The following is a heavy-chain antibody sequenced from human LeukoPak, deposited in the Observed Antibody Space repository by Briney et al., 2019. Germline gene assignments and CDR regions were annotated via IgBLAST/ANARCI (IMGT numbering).Heavy chain of an antibody. D-gene: IGHD1-26*01. J-gene: IGHJ5*02. CDR3: ARRVGATGWFDP. CDR2: IDPSDSYT. CDR1: GYIFTSYW. Sequence: GESLLISCKGSGYIFTSYWISWVRQMPGKGLEWMGRIDPSDSYTNYSPSFQGHVTISADKSISTAYLQWSSLKASDTAMYYCARRVGATGWFDPWGQGTLVTVSS. V-gene: IGHV5-10-1*01.